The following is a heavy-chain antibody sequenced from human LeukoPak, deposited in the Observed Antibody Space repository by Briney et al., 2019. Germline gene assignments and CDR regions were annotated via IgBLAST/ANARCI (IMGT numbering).Heavy chain of an antibody. CDR2: INHSGST. V-gene: IGHV4-34*08. CDR1: EFTFSTYT. J-gene: IGHJ6*02. CDR3: SYYYYGMDV. Sequence: PGGSLRLSCVASEFTFSTYTMNWVRQPPGKGLEWIGEINHSGSTNYNPSLKSRVTISVDTSKNQFSLKLSSVTAADTAVYYCSYYYYGMDVWGQGTTVTVSS.